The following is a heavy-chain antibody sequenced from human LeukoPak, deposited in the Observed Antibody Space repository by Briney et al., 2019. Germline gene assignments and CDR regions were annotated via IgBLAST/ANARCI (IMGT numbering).Heavy chain of an antibody. J-gene: IGHJ4*02. CDR1: GYSFTSYW. V-gene: IGHV5-51*01. Sequence: GESLKISCKASGYSFTSYWIGWVRQMPGKGLEWMGIIDPSDSETRYTPSFQDQVTISVDKSLTTAYLQWNSLKASDTAMYYCARQTAMGRSGDYWGQGTLVTVSS. D-gene: IGHD5-18*01. CDR3: ARQTAMGRSGDY. CDR2: IDPSDSET.